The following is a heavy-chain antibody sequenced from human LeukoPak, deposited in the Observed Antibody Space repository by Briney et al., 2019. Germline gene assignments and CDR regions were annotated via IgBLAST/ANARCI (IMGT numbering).Heavy chain of an antibody. CDR3: ASQGHHGKIVGTTLSYFYMDV. J-gene: IGHJ6*03. Sequence: PSETLSLTCAVYGGSFSGYYWSWIRQPPGKGLEWLGEINHSGGINYNPSLKSRVTISVDTSKNQFSLKLSSVTAADTAFYYCASQGHHGKIVGTTLSYFYMDVWGKGTTVTVSS. CDR2: INHSGGI. D-gene: IGHD1-26*01. V-gene: IGHV4-34*01. CDR1: GGSFSGYY.